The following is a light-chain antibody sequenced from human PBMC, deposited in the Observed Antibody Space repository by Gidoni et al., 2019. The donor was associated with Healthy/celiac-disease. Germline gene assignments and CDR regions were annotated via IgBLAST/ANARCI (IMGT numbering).Light chain of an antibody. J-gene: IGKJ5*01. CDR1: QSISSY. CDR2: VAS. CDR3: QQHCSTLGIT. Sequence: DIQLTQSPSSLSAAVGDRVTITSRASQSISSYLNWYQQKPGKAPKLLIYVASSLQSGVPSRCSGSGSGTDFTLTISSLQPDDVAAYYCQQHCSTLGITFGEGTQLEIK. V-gene: IGKV1-39*01.